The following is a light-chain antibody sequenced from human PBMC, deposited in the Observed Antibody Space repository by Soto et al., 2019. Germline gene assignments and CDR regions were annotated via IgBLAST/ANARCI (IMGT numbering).Light chain of an antibody. CDR2: DDS. Sequence: QSALTQPASVSGSPGQSITISCTGTSSDVGGSDYVSWYQQYPGKAPKLIISDDSNRPSGVSNRFSGSKSGNTASLTISGLQAEDEADYYCSSYTSSSTYVFGTGTKVTVL. CDR1: SSDVGGSDY. V-gene: IGLV2-14*01. J-gene: IGLJ1*01. CDR3: SSYTSSSTYV.